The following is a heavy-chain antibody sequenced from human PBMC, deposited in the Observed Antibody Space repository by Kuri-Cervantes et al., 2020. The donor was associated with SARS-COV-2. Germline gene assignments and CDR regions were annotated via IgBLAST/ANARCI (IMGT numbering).Heavy chain of an antibody. J-gene: IGHJ4*02. CDR2: FDPEDGET. Sequence: ASVKVSCKVSGYTLTELSMHWVRQAPGKGLEWMGGFDPEDGETIYAQKFQGRVTMTEDTSTDTAYMELSSLRSEDTAVYYCARVRRFLEWNRPTDNFDYWGQGTLVTVSS. D-gene: IGHD3-3*01. V-gene: IGHV1-24*01. CDR3: ARVRRFLEWNRPTDNFDY. CDR1: GYTLTELS.